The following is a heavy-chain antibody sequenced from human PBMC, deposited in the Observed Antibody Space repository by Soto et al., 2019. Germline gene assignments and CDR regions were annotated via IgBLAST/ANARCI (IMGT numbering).Heavy chain of an antibody. CDR1: GFTFSDYY. J-gene: IGHJ4*02. D-gene: IGHD3-16*01. CDR2: ISSTSSYT. Sequence: QVQLVESGGGLVKPGGSLRLSCAASGFTFSDYYMSWIRQAPGKGLEWVSYISSTSSYTNHADSVKGRFTISRDNAKNSLYLQMNSLGIEDTAVYYCARGTHNYVWEIDYWGQGTLVTVSS. CDR3: ARGTHNYVWEIDY. V-gene: IGHV3-11*05.